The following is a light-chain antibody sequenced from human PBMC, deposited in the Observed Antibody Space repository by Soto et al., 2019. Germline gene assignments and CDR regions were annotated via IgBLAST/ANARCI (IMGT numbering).Light chain of an antibody. Sequence: EFVLTQSPATLSLSPGERATLSCRASQSIGYYLAWYQQKPGQVPRLLIYDASNRATGISGRFSGSGSGSDFTLTISSLDPEDFAVYYCQQRSNWHLTFGGGTKVDIK. CDR2: DAS. V-gene: IGKV3-11*01. J-gene: IGKJ4*01. CDR3: QQRSNWHLT. CDR1: QSIGYY.